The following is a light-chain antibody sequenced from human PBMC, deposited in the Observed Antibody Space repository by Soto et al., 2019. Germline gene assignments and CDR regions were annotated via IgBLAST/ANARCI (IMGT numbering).Light chain of an antibody. CDR1: QSVSSY. CDR2: DAS. J-gene: IGKJ2*01. CDR3: QQRSNWPYT. Sequence: EIVLTQSPATLSLSPGERATLSCRASQSVSSYLAWYQQKPGQAPRLLIYDASNRATGIPARFSGSGSGTDFTLAISSLEPEDFAVYYCQQRSNWPYTVGQGTKLEIK. V-gene: IGKV3-11*01.